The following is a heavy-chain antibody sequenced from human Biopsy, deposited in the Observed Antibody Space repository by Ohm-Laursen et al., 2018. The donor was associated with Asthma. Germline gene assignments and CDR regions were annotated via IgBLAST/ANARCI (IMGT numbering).Heavy chain of an antibody. J-gene: IGHJ6*02. V-gene: IGHV1-69*01. CDR1: GGTFGNYA. CDR2: IIPIFGTA. Sequence: GSSVKVSCKASGGTFGNYAISWVRQAPGQGLEWMGGIIPIFGTANYAQKFQGRVTITADESTSTAYMELSSLRSEDTAVYYCAESDYYGSGYYYGMDVWGQGTTVTVSS. CDR3: AESDYYGSGYYYGMDV. D-gene: IGHD3-10*01.